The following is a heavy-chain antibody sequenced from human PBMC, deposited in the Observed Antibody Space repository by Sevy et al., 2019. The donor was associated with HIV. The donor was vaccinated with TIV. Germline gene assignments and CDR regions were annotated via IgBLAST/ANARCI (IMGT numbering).Heavy chain of an antibody. V-gene: IGHV3-64D*08. CDR1: GFTFSSYG. CDR2: INSDGGST. J-gene: IGHJ4*02. D-gene: IGHD3-22*01. CDR3: VKAVNYYDSSVHPGHFEY. Sequence: GGSLRLSCSASGFTFSSYGMHWVRQAPGKGLQYVSGINSDGGSTYYADSVKGRFIISRDNSKKIVYLQMSSLRLDDTAVYYCVKAVNYYDSSVHPGHFEYWGQGTLVTVSS.